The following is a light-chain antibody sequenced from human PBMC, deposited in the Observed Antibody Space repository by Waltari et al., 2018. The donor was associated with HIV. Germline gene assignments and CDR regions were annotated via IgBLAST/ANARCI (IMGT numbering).Light chain of an antibody. CDR3: SSYTSSSPYA. CDR2: DVS. CDR1: SSDVGGYNY. Sequence: QSALTQPASVSGSPGQSITISCTGTSSDVGGYNYVSWYQQHPGKAPKLMIYDVSNRPSGVSNRFSGSKAGQTASLTISGLQAEDEADYYCSSYTSSSPYAFGTGTKVTVL. V-gene: IGLV2-14*03. J-gene: IGLJ1*01.